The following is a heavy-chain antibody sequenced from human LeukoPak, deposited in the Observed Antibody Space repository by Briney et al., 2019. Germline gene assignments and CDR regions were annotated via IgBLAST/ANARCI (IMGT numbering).Heavy chain of an antibody. Sequence: SETLSLTCAVYGGSFSGYYWSWIRQPPGKGLEWIGEINHSGGTNYNPSLKSRVTISVDTSKNQFSLKLSSVTAADTAVYYCASQAGVTATHYAFDIWGQGTMVTVSS. V-gene: IGHV4-34*01. CDR2: INHSGGT. J-gene: IGHJ3*02. CDR3: ASQAGVTATHYAFDI. D-gene: IGHD2-21*02. CDR1: GGSFSGYY.